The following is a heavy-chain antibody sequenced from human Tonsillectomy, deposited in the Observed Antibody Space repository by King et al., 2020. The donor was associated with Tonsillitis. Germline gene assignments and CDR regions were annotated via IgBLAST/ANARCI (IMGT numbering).Heavy chain of an antibody. CDR3: AGGVGVLERYYYYGMDV. CDR1: GFTFSSYA. J-gene: IGHJ6*02. CDR2: ISYDGSNK. Sequence: VQLVESGGGVVQPGRSLRLSCAASGFTFSSYAMHWVRQAPGKGLEWVAVISYDGSNKYYADSVKGRFTISRDNSKNTLYLQMNSLRAEDTAVYYCAGGVGVLERYYYYGMDVWGQGTTVTVSS. D-gene: IGHD1-1*01. V-gene: IGHV3-30*04.